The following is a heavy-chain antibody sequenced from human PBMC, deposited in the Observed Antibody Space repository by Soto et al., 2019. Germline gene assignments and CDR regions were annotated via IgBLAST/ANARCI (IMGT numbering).Heavy chain of an antibody. Sequence: EVQLLEAGGDLIQPGGSLRLSCAASGFTFSSYTMTWVRQAPGKGLEWVSAINGGGGSTYYADSVKGRFTISRDNSKDTLYRQMTSLRAEDTAVYYCAKDKVSSGGSCYSDYWGQGTRVTVSS. J-gene: IGHJ4*02. D-gene: IGHD2-15*01. CDR3: AKDKVSSGGSCYSDY. CDR1: GFTFSSYT. V-gene: IGHV3-23*01. CDR2: INGGGGST.